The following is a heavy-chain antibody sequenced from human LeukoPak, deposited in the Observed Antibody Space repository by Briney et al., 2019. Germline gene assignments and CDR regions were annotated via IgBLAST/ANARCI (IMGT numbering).Heavy chain of an antibody. J-gene: IGHJ6*02. CDR1: GGSISSYY. V-gene: IGHV4-59*01. D-gene: IGHD6-19*01. CDR2: IYYSGST. Sequence: SETLSLTCTVSGGSISSYYWSWIRQPPGKGLEWIGYIYYSGSTNYNPSLKSRVTISVDTSKNQFSLKLSSVTAADTAVYYCARHQDSSGWPYYYYYGMDVWGQGTTVTVSS. CDR3: ARHQDSSGWPYYYYYGMDV.